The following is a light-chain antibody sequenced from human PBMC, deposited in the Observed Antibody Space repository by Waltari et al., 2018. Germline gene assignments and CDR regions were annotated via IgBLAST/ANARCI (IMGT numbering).Light chain of an antibody. CDR1: SSDVGGYNY. J-gene: IGLJ2*01. CDR3: CSYAGRYTLV. V-gene: IGLV2-11*01. CDR2: DVS. Sequence: QSALTQPRSVSGSPGQSITISCTGTSSDVGGYNYVSWYQQHPGKAPTLMIYDVSKRPPGFPVRVSGSKSGHTASLTISGLRTEDEADYSCCSYAGRYTLVFGGGTKLTVL.